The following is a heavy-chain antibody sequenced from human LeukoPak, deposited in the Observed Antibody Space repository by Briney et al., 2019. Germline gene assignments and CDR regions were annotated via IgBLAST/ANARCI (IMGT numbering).Heavy chain of an antibody. J-gene: IGHJ6*02. V-gene: IGHV1-8*01. D-gene: IGHD3-10*01. Sequence: ASVKVSCKASGYTFTSYDINWVRQATGQGLEWMGWMNPNSGNTGYAQKFQGRVTMTRNTSISTAYMELSSLRSEDTAVYYCARSNYGSGYYYYYYGMDVWGQGTTVTVSS. CDR3: ARSNYGSGYYYYYYGMDV. CDR2: MNPNSGNT. CDR1: GYTFTSYD.